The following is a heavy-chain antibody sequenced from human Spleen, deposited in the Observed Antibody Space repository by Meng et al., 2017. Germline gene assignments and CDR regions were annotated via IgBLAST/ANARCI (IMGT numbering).Heavy chain of an antibody. CDR1: GFTFSSYA. J-gene: IGHJ4*02. CDR2: ISYDGSNK. Sequence: GESLKISCAASGFTFSSYAIHWVRQAPGKRLEWVAVISYDGSNKYYADSVKGRFTISRDNSKNTLYLQMNSLRAEDTAVYYCARDPASSGWGLVNYWGQGTLVTVS. D-gene: IGHD6-19*01. CDR3: ARDPASSGWGLVNY. V-gene: IGHV3-30*01.